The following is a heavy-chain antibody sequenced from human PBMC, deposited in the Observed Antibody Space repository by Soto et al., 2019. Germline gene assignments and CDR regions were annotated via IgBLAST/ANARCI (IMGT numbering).Heavy chain of an antibody. V-gene: IGHV3-23*01. CDR2: ISGSGGST. CDR1: GFTFSTYA. D-gene: IGHD1-26*01. CDR3: AKDLGSSGSYHGIDVDS. Sequence: EVQLLESGGGLVQPWGSLRLSCAASGFTFSTYAMNWVRQAPGKGLEWVSTISGSGGSTYYADSVKGRFTISRDNSKNTSYLQTNSLRAEDTALYYCAKDLGSSGSYHGIDVDSWGQGTLVTVSS. J-gene: IGHJ4*02.